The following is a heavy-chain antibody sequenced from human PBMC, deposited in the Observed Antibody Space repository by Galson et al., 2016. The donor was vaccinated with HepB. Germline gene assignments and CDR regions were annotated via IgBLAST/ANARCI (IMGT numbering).Heavy chain of an antibody. D-gene: IGHD2-2*01. CDR1: GFTFSSYA. J-gene: IGHJ6*02. Sequence: SLRLSCAASGFTFSSYAMHWVRQAPGKGLECVSAISSNGGSTYYANSVKGRFTISRDNSKNTLYLQMGSLRAEDMAVYYCARSLPLYCISTTFYGNSYRMHFWGQGTTVTVSS. CDR3: ARSLPLYCISTTFYGNSYRMHF. V-gene: IGHV3-64*01. CDR2: ISSNGGST.